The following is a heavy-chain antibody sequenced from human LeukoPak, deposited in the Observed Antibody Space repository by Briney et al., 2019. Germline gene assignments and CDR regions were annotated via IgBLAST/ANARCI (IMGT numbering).Heavy chain of an antibody. CDR3: ARETTVTHDIGY. Sequence: RASVKVSCKASGYTFPGYYMHWVRQAPGQGLEWMGWINPNSGGTNYAQKFQGRVTMTRDTSISTAYMELSRLRSDDTAVYYCARETTVTHDIGYWGQGTLVTVSS. J-gene: IGHJ4*02. CDR2: INPNSGGT. V-gene: IGHV1-2*02. CDR1: GYTFPGYY. D-gene: IGHD4-17*01.